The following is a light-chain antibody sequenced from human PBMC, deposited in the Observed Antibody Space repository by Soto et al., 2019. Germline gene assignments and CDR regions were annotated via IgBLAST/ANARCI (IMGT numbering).Light chain of an antibody. CDR2: LNSDGSH. J-gene: IGLJ2*01. V-gene: IGLV4-69*01. Sequence: QSVLTQSTSASASLGASVKLTCTLSSEHSSYAIAWHQQQPEKGPRYLMKLNSDGSHSKGDGIPDRFSGSSSGAERYLTISSLQSEDEADYYCQTWGTGIVVFGGGTKLTVL. CDR3: QTWGTGIVV. CDR1: SEHSSYA.